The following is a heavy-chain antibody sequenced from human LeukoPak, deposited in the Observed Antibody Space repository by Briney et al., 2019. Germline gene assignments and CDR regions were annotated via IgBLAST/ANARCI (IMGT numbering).Heavy chain of an antibody. D-gene: IGHD5-18*01. CDR2: IYYSGST. V-gene: IGHV4-59*08. Sequence: SETLSLTCTVSGGSISTFYWSWIRQSPGKGLEWIGYIYYSGSTNYNPSLKSRVTISVDTSKNQFSLKLSSVTAADTAVYYCARFGDTAMAYYFDYWGQGTLVTVSS. CDR1: GGSISTFY. J-gene: IGHJ4*02. CDR3: ARFGDTAMAYYFDY.